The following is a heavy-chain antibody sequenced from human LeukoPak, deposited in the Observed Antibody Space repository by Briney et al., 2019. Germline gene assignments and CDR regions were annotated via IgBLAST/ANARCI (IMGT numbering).Heavy chain of an antibody. J-gene: IGHJ4*02. V-gene: IGHV1-69*04. CDR1: GGTFSSYA. CDR3: ARRAALQPFDY. Sequence: GASVKASCKASGGTFSSYAISWVRQAPGQGLEWMGRIIPILGIANYAQKFQGRVTITADKSTSTAYMELSSLRSEDTAVYYCARRAALQPFDYWGQGTLVTVSS. D-gene: IGHD6-25*01. CDR2: IIPILGIA.